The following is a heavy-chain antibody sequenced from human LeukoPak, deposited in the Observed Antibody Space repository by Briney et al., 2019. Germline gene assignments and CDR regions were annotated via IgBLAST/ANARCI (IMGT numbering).Heavy chain of an antibody. J-gene: IGHJ4*02. Sequence: GGTLRLSCAASGFTFSSYGMSWVRQAPGKGLEWVSAISGSGGSTYYADSVKGRFTISRDNSKNTLYLQMNSLRAEDTAVYYCAKEVGSSWYVFDYWGQGTLVTVSS. CDR1: GFTFSSYG. CDR3: AKEVGSSWYVFDY. CDR2: ISGSGGST. D-gene: IGHD6-13*01. V-gene: IGHV3-23*01.